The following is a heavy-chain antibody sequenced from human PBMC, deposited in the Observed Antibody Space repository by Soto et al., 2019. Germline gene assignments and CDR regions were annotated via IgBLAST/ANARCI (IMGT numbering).Heavy chain of an antibody. V-gene: IGHV4-34*01. Sequence: QVQIQQWGAGLLKSSETLSLTCVVYDGSLTGYYWSWIRQPPGRGLEWIGEINPTGSPKYNPSLMSRVTISVDTSKNQFSMKLSSVTAADTAVFYCARSREQWLVDAFDILGQGTMVTVSS. CDR2: INPTGSP. CDR3: ARSREQWLVDAFDI. J-gene: IGHJ3*02. CDR1: DGSLTGYY. D-gene: IGHD6-19*01.